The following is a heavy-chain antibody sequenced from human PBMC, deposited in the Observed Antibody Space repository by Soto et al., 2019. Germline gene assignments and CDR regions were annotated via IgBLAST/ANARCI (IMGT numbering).Heavy chain of an antibody. J-gene: IGHJ4*02. CDR3: ASESKDFDY. Sequence: QVRLQQWGAGLLKPSETLSLTCAVYGGSFSGYYWSWIRQPPGKGLEWIGEINHSGSTNYNPSLKSRVTISVDTSKNQFSLKLSSVTDADTAVYYCASESKDFDYWGQGTLVTVSS. D-gene: IGHD4-4*01. CDR2: INHSGST. V-gene: IGHV4-34*01. CDR1: GGSFSGYY.